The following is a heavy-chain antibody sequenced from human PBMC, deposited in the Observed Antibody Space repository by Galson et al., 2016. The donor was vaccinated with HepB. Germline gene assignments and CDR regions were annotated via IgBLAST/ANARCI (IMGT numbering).Heavy chain of an antibody. CDR1: GLTVSAYA. CDR3: AKDRGGGHLGGLHGMDV. J-gene: IGHJ6*02. V-gene: IGHV3-33*06. D-gene: IGHD3-16*01. CDR2: IWHDGSKT. Sequence: SLRLSCAASGLTVSAYAMNWVRQAPGKGLEWVACIWHDGSKTYYPDSLRGRFTISRDTSKNTLYLQIDRLRVEDPAVYYCAKDRGGGHLGGLHGMDVWGQGTTVTVSS.